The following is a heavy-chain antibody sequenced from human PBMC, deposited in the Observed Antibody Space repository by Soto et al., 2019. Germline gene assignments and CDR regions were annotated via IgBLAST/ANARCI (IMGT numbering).Heavy chain of an antibody. J-gene: IGHJ3*02. D-gene: IGHD1-26*01. V-gene: IGHV4-34*12. CDR3: ARHGWELLRRLDAFDI. CDR2: IFHNGTT. Sequence: SETLSLTCAVNGGSFRGYYWNWIRQSPGKGLEWIGEIFHNGTTNQNPSLKRRLTLSVDASKNQFSLKLSSVTAADTAVYYCARHGWELLRRLDAFDIWGQGTMATVSS. CDR1: GGSFRGYY.